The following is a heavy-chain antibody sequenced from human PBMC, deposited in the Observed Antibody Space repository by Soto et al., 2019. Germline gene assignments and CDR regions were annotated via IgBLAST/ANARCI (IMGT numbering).Heavy chain of an antibody. CDR3: ARVGVGYDYVWGSYRNYYFDY. CDR2: IYHSGGT. J-gene: IGHJ4*02. D-gene: IGHD3-16*02. Sequence: PSETLSLTCAVSGYSISSGYYWGWIRQPPGKGLEWIGSIYHSGGTYYNPSLKSRVTISVDTSKNQFSLKLSSVTAADTAVYYCARVGVGYDYVWGSYRNYYFDYWGQGTLVTVSS. CDR1: GYSISSGYY. V-gene: IGHV4-38-2*01.